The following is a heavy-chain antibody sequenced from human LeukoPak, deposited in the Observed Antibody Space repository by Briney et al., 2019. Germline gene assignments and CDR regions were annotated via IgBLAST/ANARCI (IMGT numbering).Heavy chain of an antibody. V-gene: IGHV4-39*03. CDR1: GGSISSSSYY. CDR2: IYYSGST. D-gene: IGHD3-22*01. CDR3: VGGVGYYYDSSGYYPFDY. Sequence: PSETLSLTCTVSGGSISSSSYYWGWIRQPPGKGREWIGSIYYSGSTYYNPSLKSRVTISVDTSKNQFSLKLSSVTAADTAVYYCVGGVGYYYDSSGYYPFDYWGQGTLVTVSS. J-gene: IGHJ4*02.